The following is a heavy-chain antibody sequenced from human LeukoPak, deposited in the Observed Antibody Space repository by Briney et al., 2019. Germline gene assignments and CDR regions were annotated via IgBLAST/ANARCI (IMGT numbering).Heavy chain of an antibody. D-gene: IGHD2-2*01. CDR3: AKDLEGYCSSTSCYAGMEF. V-gene: IGHV3-21*01. CDR1: GFTFSSYS. Sequence: PGGSLRLSCAASGFTFSSYSMNWVRQAPGKGLEWVSSISSSSSYIYYADSVKGRFTISRDNAKDSLYLQMNSLGAEDTVVYYCAKDLEGYCSSTSCYAGMEFWGQGTLVTVSS. J-gene: IGHJ4*02. CDR2: ISSSSSYI.